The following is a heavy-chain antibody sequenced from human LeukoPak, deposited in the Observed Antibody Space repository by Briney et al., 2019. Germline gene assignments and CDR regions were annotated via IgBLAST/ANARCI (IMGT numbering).Heavy chain of an antibody. CDR2: IYNSGST. CDR1: GGSISSYY. J-gene: IGHJ3*02. V-gene: IGHV4-59*01. CDR3: AREYDFWTRAFDI. Sequence: SETLSLTCTVSGGSISSYYWNWIRQPPGKGLEWIGYIYNSGSTNNNPSLKSRVTISVDTSKKQFSLKLSSVTAADTAVYYCAREYDFWTRAFDIWGQGTMVTVSS. D-gene: IGHD3-3*01.